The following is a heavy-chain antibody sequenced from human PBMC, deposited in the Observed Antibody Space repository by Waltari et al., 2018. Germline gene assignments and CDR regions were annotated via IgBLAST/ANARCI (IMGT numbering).Heavy chain of an antibody. D-gene: IGHD1-26*01. CDR3: AGGLRTVMRGAGCYGMDV. CDR1: CYSCSICE. J-gene: IGHJ6*02. V-gene: IGHV1-8*02. Sequence: QGQRVQSGAEVKKPGASVKVSCKTACYSCSICELHWVRQATGGGLEWMGWREPNRGKTGYAKKSLGRGTTTRNTTISTAYMEMRSLGSADTAVYYCAGGLRTVMRGAGCYGMDVWGRGTTVTVSS. CDR2: REPNRGKT.